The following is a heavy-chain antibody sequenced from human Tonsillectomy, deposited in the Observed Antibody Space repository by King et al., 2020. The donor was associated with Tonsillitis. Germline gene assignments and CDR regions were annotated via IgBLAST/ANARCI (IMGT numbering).Heavy chain of an antibody. CDR3: ARENWGRFDP. J-gene: IGHJ5*02. D-gene: IGHD7-27*01. V-gene: IGHV3-11*01. Sequence: QLVQSGGGLVKPGGSLRLSCAASGFTLSDYYMSWIRQAPGKGLELISHIRTSGDSIYYADSVTGRFTISRDNTKNSMYLQMNSLRAEDTAVYYWARENWGRFDPWGQGTLVTVSS. CDR2: IRTSGDSI. CDR1: GFTLSDYY.